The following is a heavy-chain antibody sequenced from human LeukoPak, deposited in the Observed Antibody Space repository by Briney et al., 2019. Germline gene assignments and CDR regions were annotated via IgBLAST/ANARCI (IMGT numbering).Heavy chain of an antibody. CDR1: GGSISSYF. D-gene: IGHD1-1*01. Sequence: SETLSLTCTVSGGSISSYFWTWIRQPAGKGLEWIGRIYTSGTTNYNPSLKSRVTMSVDTSKNQFSLKLSSVTAADTAVYYCASLDGTYAFDIWGQGTMVTVSS. J-gene: IGHJ3*02. V-gene: IGHV4-4*07. CDR2: IYTSGTT. CDR3: ASLDGTYAFDI.